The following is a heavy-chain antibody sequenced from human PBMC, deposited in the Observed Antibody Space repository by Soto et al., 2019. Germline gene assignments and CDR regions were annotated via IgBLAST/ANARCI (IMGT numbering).Heavy chain of an antibody. Sequence: QGQLVESGGGGVQPGRSLRLSCAASGFTFSTDAMHWVRQAPGKGLEWVAIISNDGSKQYHSDAVKGRFTIYRDNSKNTLFMQLDSLRPEDTGVYYGATNRDGDYDLTPQYYYGLDVWGQGTTVTVSS. CDR3: ATNRDGDYDLTPQYYYGLDV. J-gene: IGHJ6*02. CDR2: ISNDGSKQ. V-gene: IGHV3-30-3*01. D-gene: IGHD4-17*01. CDR1: GFTFSTDA.